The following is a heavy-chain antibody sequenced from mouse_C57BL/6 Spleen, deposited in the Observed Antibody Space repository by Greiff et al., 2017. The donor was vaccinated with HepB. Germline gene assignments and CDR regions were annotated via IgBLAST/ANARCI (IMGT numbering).Heavy chain of an antibody. Sequence: QVQLQQSGPGLVQPSQSLSITCTVSGFSFTSYGVHWVRQSPGKGLEWLGVIWSGGSTDYNAAFISRLSISKDNSKSQVFFKMNSLQADDTAIYYCASDGYYGGDYAMDYWGQGTSVTVSS. CDR1: GFSFTSYG. V-gene: IGHV2-2*01. D-gene: IGHD2-3*01. CDR3: ASDGYYGGDYAMDY. CDR2: IWSGGST. J-gene: IGHJ4*01.